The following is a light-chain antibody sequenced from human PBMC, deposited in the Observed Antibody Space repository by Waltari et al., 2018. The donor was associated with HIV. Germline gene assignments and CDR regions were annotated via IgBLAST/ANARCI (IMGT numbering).Light chain of an antibody. J-gene: IGKJ1*01. CDR1: QSISTW. CDR2: KAS. Sequence: DIQMTQSPSTLSASVGDRVTITCRARQSISTWLAWYQQKPGKDPKLLIYKASTLESGVPSRFSGSGSGTEFTLTISSLQPDDFATYYCQQYNRPWTFGQGTKVEIK. CDR3: QQYNRPWT. V-gene: IGKV1-5*03.